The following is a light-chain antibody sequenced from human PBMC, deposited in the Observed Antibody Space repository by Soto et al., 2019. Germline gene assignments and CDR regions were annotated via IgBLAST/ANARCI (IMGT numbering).Light chain of an antibody. V-gene: IGKV1-5*01. CDR2: DAS. J-gene: IGKJ1*01. Sequence: DIQMTQSPSTLSASVGDRVTITCRASQSISSWLAWYQQKPGKAPKLLIYDASSLESGVPSRFSGSGSGPEFTLTISSLQPDDFATYYCQQYNSFRGTFGQGTKVDIK. CDR1: QSISSW. CDR3: QQYNSFRGT.